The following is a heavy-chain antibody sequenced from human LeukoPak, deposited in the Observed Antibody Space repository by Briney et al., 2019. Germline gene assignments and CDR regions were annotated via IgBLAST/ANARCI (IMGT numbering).Heavy chain of an antibody. CDR3: AKSGGYGLIDY. CDR1: GGSISSSSYY. V-gene: IGHV4-39*01. CDR2: IYYSGST. J-gene: IGHJ4*02. D-gene: IGHD1-26*01. Sequence: PSETLSLTCTVSGGSISSSSYYWGWIRQPPGKGLEWIGSIYYSGSTYYNPSLKSRVTISVDTSKNQFSLKLSSVTAADTAIYYCAKSGGYGLIDYWGQGTLVTVSS.